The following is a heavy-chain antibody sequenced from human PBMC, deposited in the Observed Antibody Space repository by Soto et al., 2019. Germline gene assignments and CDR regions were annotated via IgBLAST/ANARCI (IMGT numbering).Heavy chain of an antibody. CDR3: ARGGGYSYGYLYYYGMDV. J-gene: IGHJ6*02. CDR2: MNPNSGNT. D-gene: IGHD5-18*01. CDR1: GYTFTSYD. Sequence: QVHLVQSGAEVKKPGASVKVSCKASGYTFTSYDINWVRQATGQGLEWMGWMNPNSGNTGYAQKFQGRVTMTRNTSISTAYMELSSLISEDTSVYYCARGGGYSYGYLYYYGMDVWGQGTTVTVSS. V-gene: IGHV1-8*01.